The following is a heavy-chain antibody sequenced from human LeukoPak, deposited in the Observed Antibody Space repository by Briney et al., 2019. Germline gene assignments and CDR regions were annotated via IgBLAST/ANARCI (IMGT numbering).Heavy chain of an antibody. J-gene: IGHJ4*02. CDR3: AREDSRGYSGHDY. CDR2: IYYSGST. D-gene: IGHD3-22*01. CDR1: GGSISSYY. V-gene: IGHV4-59*01. Sequence: SETLSLTCTVSGGSISSYYWSWIRQPPGKGLEWVGHIYYSGSTNYHPSLKSRVPISVDMSKNQFSLKLSSVTAADTAVYYCAREDSRGYSGHDYWGQGTLVTVSS.